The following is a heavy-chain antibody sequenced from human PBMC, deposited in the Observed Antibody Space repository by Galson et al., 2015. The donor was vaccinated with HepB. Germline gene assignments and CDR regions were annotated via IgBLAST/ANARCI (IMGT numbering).Heavy chain of an antibody. Sequence: SLRLSCAASGFTFSSYWMHWVRQAPGKGLGWVSRINSDGSSTSYADSVKGRITISRDNAKNTLYLQMNSLRAEDTAVYYCARYGYDSSKRDYYFDYWGQGTLVTVSS. CDR2: INSDGSST. D-gene: IGHD3-22*01. V-gene: IGHV3-74*01. CDR1: GFTFSSYW. CDR3: ARYGYDSSKRDYYFDY. J-gene: IGHJ4*02.